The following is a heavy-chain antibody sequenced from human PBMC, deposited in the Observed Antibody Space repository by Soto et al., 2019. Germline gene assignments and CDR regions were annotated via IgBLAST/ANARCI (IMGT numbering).Heavy chain of an antibody. CDR3: ARDGDVVIVPAWFDP. Sequence: GGSLRLSCAASGFTFITYTMNWVRQAPGKGLEWVSSISSGSSYIYYADSVKGRFTISRDNAKNSLYLQMNSLRAEDTAVYYCARDGDVVIVPAWFDPWGQGTLVTVS. D-gene: IGHD2-2*01. V-gene: IGHV3-21*01. J-gene: IGHJ5*02. CDR1: GFTFITYT. CDR2: ISSGSSYI.